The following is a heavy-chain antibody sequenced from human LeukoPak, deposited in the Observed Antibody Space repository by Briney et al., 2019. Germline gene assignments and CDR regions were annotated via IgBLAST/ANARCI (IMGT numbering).Heavy chain of an antibody. Sequence: SETLSLTCAVYGGSFSGYYWSWIRQPPGKGLEWIGEINHSGSTNYNSSLKSRVTISVDTSKNQFSLKLSSVTAADTAMYYCARAHIVATYYYYYYYGMDVWGQGTTVTVSS. J-gene: IGHJ6*02. CDR3: ARAHIVATYYYYYYYGMDV. D-gene: IGHD5-12*01. V-gene: IGHV4-34*01. CDR2: INHSGST. CDR1: GGSFSGYY.